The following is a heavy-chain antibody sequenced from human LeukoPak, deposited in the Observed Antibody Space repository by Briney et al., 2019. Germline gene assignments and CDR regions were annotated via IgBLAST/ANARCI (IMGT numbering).Heavy chain of an antibody. V-gene: IGHV4-34*01. CDR1: GGSFSGYY. CDR3: ARDVKQLWLRY. D-gene: IGHD5-18*01. Sequence: SETLSLTCAVYGGSFSGYYWSWIRQPPGKGLEWIGEINHSGSTNYNPSLKSRVTISVDTSKNQFSLKLSSVTAADTAVYYCARDVKQLWLRYWGQGTLVTVSS. J-gene: IGHJ4*02. CDR2: INHSGST.